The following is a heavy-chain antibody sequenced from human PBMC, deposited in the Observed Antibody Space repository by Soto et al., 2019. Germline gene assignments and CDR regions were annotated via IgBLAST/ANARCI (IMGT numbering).Heavy chain of an antibody. CDR3: ARGRGWFDS. J-gene: IGHJ5*01. V-gene: IGHV3-23*01. Sequence: EVQLLESGGGLVQPGGSLRLSCAASGFSFRSYAMNWVRQAPGKGLEWVSNITGSGDSTYYEDSVKGRVTISRDNSKNTLYVQMNSLRAEDTAVYYCARGRGWFDSWGQGTLVTVSS. CDR1: GFSFRSYA. CDR2: ITGSGDST.